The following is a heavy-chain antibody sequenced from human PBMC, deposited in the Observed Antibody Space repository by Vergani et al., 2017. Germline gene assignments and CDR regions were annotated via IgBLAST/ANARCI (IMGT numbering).Heavy chain of an antibody. CDR2: MFPTFDSK. D-gene: IGHD3-22*01. J-gene: IGHJ5*02. V-gene: IGHV1-69*13. CDR1: GDTFSNYA. CDR3: ARGSSYFDSGGYAYT. Sequence: QVQLLQSGAAVRKPGSSVTVSCKASGDTFSNYAITWVRQAPGQGLQWMGRMFPTFDSKNYAPRFQGRVTLTADASSSTAYMELSSLTSEDTAVYFCARGSSYFDSGGYAYTWLQGSLVTVS.